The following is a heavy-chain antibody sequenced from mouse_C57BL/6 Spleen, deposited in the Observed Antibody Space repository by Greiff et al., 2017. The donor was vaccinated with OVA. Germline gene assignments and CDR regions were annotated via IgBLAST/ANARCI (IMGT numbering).Heavy chain of an antibody. CDR2: ILPGSGST. V-gene: IGHV1-9*01. J-gene: IGHJ3*01. D-gene: IGHD2-4*01. CDR3: ASSLYYDYDRGFAY. CDR1: GYTFTGYW. Sequence: QVQLQQSGAELMKPGASVKLSCKATGYTFTGYWIEWVKQRPGHGLEWIGEILPGSGSTNYNEKFKGKAPFTADPSSNTAYMQLTSLTTEDSAIYYCASSLYYDYDRGFAYWGQGTLVTVSA.